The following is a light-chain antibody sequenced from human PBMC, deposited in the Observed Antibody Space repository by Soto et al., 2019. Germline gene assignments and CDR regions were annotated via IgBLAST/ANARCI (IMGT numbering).Light chain of an antibody. CDR2: GTS. CDR1: QSVSRN. V-gene: IGKV3-15*01. J-gene: IGKJ4*01. CDR3: QQYHNWPPT. Sequence: EIVMTQSPATLSVSPGEKTTLSCRASQSVSRNLAWYQQKPGQTPRLLLYGTSTRATGIPARFSASGSGTDFTLTINSLQSEDFAVYYCQQYHNWPPTFGGGTKVEIK.